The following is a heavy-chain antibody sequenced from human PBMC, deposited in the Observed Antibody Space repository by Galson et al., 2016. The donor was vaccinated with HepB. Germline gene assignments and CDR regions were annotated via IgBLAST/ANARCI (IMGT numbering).Heavy chain of an antibody. CDR1: GYSFTTYW. J-gene: IGHJ6*02. CDR3: ARDPSGRGDAYYGMDV. V-gene: IGHV5-10-1*01. D-gene: IGHD3-10*01. Sequence: QSGAEVKKPGESLRISCKGSGYSFTTYWISWVRQTPGKGLEWMGRTDPSDSYTNYSPSFEGHVTMSADKSISTAYLQWTSLKASDTAMYYCARDPSGRGDAYYGMDVGGQGTTVTVSS. CDR2: TDPSDSYT.